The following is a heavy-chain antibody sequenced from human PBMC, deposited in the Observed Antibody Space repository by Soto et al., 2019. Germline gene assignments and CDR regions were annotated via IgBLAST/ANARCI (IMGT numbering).Heavy chain of an antibody. V-gene: IGHV1-24*01. CDR3: ATVTAAAGLDAFDI. CDR1: GYTLTELS. CDR2: FDPEDGET. D-gene: IGHD6-13*01. Sequence: ASVKVSCKVSGYTLTELSMHWVRQAPGKGLEWMGGFDPEDGETIYAQKFQGRVTMTEDTSADTAYMELSSLRSEDAAVYYCATVTAAAGLDAFDIWGQGTMVTVSS. J-gene: IGHJ3*02.